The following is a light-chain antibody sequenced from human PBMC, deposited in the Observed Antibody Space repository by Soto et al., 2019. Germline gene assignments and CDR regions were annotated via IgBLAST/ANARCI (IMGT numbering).Light chain of an antibody. CDR1: SSNIGTGYD. CDR2: GNS. Sequence: QSVLTQPPSVSGASGQRVTISCTGSSSNIGTGYDVHWYQQLPGTAPKLLIYGNSNRPSGVPDRFSGSKSDTSASLAITGLQAEDEADYYCQSYDSSLSGWVFGGGTKLTVL. CDR3: QSYDSSLSGWV. V-gene: IGLV1-40*01. J-gene: IGLJ3*02.